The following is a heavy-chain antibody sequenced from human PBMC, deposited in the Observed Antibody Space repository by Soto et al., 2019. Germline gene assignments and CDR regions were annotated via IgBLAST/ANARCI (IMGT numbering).Heavy chain of an antibody. V-gene: IGHV3-9*01. D-gene: IGHD2-21*01. Sequence: VQLVESRGGLVQPGGSLRLSCAVSGFTFHDSAMHWVRQAPGKGLEWVSSVTLNSGTIGYADSVQGRFTVSRDNARNSLYLQMNSVRAEDTALYFCAKGLCVGTCPFDYWGQGTLVTVSS. CDR1: GFTFHDSA. CDR3: AKGLCVGTCPFDY. CDR2: VTLNSGTI. J-gene: IGHJ4*02.